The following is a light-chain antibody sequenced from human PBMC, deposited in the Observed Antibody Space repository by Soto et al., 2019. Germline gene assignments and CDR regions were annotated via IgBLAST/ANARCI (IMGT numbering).Light chain of an antibody. CDR1: SSDVDDYRY. Sequence: QSALAQPRSVSGSPGQLLTISCTGTSSDVDDYRYVSWYQQYPGKAPKLVIYDGTKRPSGVPDRFSGSNSGNTASLTTSGLQAEDEADYYCCSYVTTPEIFGTGTKVTVL. V-gene: IGLV2-11*01. J-gene: IGLJ1*01. CDR3: CSYVTTPEI. CDR2: DGT.